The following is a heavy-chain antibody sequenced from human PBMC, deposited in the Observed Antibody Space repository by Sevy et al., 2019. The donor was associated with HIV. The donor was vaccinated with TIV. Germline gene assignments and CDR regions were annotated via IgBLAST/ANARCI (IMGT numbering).Heavy chain of an antibody. V-gene: IGHV3-30-3*01. Sequence: GGSLRLSCAASGFTFSSYAMHWVRQAPGKGLEWVAVISYDGSNKYYADSVKGRFTMDRDNSKNTLYLEMNSLRAEDTAVYYCARAPNYYDSSGSKYFQHWGQGSLVTVSS. CDR2: ISYDGSNK. CDR1: GFTFSSYA. J-gene: IGHJ1*01. CDR3: ARAPNYYDSSGSKYFQH. D-gene: IGHD3-22*01.